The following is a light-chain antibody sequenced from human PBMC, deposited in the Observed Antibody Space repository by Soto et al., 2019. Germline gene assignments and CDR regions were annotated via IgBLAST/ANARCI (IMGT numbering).Light chain of an antibody. J-gene: IGKJ1*01. Sequence: TQSPATLSLSPGERATLSCRASENVRTFVDWYQQKPGQAPRLLIYGASTRATGIPARFSGSGSETEFTLTISSLQSEDFAVYYCLQYSDWPWTFGQGTKVDIK. CDR1: ENVRTF. V-gene: IGKV3-15*01. CDR3: LQYSDWPWT. CDR2: GAS.